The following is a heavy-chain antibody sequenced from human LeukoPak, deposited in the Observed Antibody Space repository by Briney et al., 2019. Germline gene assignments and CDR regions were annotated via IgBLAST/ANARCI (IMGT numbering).Heavy chain of an antibody. CDR1: GFTFSSYN. V-gene: IGHV3-21*01. CDR3: ARDLDIVVVPASWFDP. Sequence: GGSLRLSCAASGFTFSSYNMNWVRQAPGKGLEWVSSISSSSTYLFYADSVKGRFTISRDNAKNSLYLQMSSLRAEDTAVYYCARDLDIVVVPASWFDPWGQGTLVTVSS. CDR2: ISSSSTYL. J-gene: IGHJ5*02. D-gene: IGHD2-2*03.